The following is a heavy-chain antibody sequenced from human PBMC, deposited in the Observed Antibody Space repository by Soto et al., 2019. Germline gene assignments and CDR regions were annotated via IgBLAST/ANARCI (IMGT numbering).Heavy chain of an antibody. J-gene: IGHJ3*02. Sequence: QVQLVESGGGVVQPGRSLRLSCAASGFTFSSYGMHWVRQAPGKGLEWVAVIWYDGSNKYYADSVKGRFTISRDNSKNTLYLQMNSLRAEDTAVYYCARLPYYYSSGESAAGTFDIWGQGTMVTVSS. CDR1: GFTFSSYG. V-gene: IGHV3-33*01. D-gene: IGHD3-22*01. CDR2: IWYDGSNK. CDR3: ARLPYYYSSGESAAGTFDI.